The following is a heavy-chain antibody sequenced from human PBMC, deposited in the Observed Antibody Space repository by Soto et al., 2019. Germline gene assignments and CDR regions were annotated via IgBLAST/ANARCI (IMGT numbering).Heavy chain of an antibody. CDR3: ARGGSYDFWSGHTLLDY. CDR1: GGSISSYY. CDR2: IYYSGST. Sequence: QVQLQESGPGLVKPSETLSLTCTVSGGSISSYYWSWIRQPPGKGLEWIGYIYYSGSTNYNPSLKSRVTLSVDTSKNQFSLKLSSVTAADTAVYYCARGGSYDFWSGHTLLDYWGQGTLVTVSS. D-gene: IGHD3-3*01. J-gene: IGHJ4*02. V-gene: IGHV4-59*01.